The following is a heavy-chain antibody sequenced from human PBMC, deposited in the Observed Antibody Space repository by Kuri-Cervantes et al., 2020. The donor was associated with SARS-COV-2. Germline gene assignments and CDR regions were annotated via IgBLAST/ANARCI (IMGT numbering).Heavy chain of an antibody. J-gene: IGHJ4*02. CDR3: AKVDKVVVVPADLFDY. Sequence: GESLKISCAASGFTFSSYSMNWVRQAPGKGLEWVSSISSSSSYIYYADSVKGRFTISRDNSKNTLYLQMNNLRAEDTAVYYCAKVDKVVVVPADLFDYWGQGTLVTVSS. V-gene: IGHV3-21*04. CDR1: GFTFSSYS. D-gene: IGHD2-2*01. CDR2: ISSSSSYI.